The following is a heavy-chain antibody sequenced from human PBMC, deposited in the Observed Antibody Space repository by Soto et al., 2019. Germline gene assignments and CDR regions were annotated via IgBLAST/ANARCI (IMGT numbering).Heavy chain of an antibody. CDR3: ARGIRRQWFFFDY. CDR1: GFTFSSYS. V-gene: IGHV3-23*01. D-gene: IGHD3-22*01. J-gene: IGHJ4*02. CDR2: TRASGGST. Sequence: GGSLRLSCAASGFTFSSYSMTWVRQPPGKGVEWVSGTRASGGSTFYADSFKGRFTISRDNSKNTLYLQMNGLRAEDTATYYCARGIRRQWFFFDYWGQGTLVTVSS.